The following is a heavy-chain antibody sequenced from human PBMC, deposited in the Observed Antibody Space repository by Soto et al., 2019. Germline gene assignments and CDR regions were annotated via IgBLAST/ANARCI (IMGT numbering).Heavy chain of an antibody. J-gene: IGHJ6*02. Sequence: PSETLSLTCTVSGGSVSSGSYYWSWIRQPPGKGLEWIGYIYYSGSTNYNPSLKSRVTISVDTSKNQFSLKLSSVTAADTAVYYCARDYYDSSGYFYYYGMDVWGQGTTVTVSS. CDR3: ARDYYDSSGYFYYYGMDV. V-gene: IGHV4-61*01. CDR2: IYYSGST. CDR1: GGSVSSGSYY. D-gene: IGHD3-22*01.